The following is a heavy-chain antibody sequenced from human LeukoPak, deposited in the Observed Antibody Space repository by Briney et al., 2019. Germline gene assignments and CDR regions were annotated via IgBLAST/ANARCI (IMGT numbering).Heavy chain of an antibody. J-gene: IGHJ4*02. CDR3: ARGRAAGD. CDR2: MNPKSGNT. V-gene: IGHV1-8*01. D-gene: IGHD2-8*02. Sequence: ASVKVSCKASGYNFNYNDINWIRQATGQGLEWMGWMNPKSGNTGYAQKFQDRLTMTGDTSITTAYMELSSLTFDDTAIYYCARGRAAGDWGQGTLVTVSS. CDR1: GYNFNYND.